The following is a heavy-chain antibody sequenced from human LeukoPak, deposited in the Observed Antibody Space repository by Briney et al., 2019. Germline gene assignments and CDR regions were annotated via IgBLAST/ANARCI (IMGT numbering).Heavy chain of an antibody. CDR1: GGSISSYY. D-gene: IGHD2-21*02. Sequence: SETLSLTCTVSGGSISSYYRSWIRQPPGKGLEWIGYIYYSGSTNYNPSLKSRVTISVDTSKNQFSLKLSSVTAADTAVYYCARDSGGDQYFDYWGQGTLVTVSS. V-gene: IGHV4-59*01. CDR3: ARDSGGDQYFDY. J-gene: IGHJ4*02. CDR2: IYYSGST.